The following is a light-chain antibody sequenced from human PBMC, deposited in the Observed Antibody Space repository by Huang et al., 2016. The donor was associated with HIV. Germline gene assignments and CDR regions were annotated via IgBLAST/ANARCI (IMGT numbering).Light chain of an antibody. CDR1: QGIGSW. Sequence: DIQMTQSTSSVSESIGDRVTITCRASQGIGSWLAWYQQKPGEAPKLLIYSSSTLESGVPSRFSGGGSGTDFTLTISSLQPEDFATYYCQQANTFPWTFGQGTKVEIK. J-gene: IGKJ1*01. CDR3: QQANTFPWT. V-gene: IGKV1D-12*01. CDR2: SSS.